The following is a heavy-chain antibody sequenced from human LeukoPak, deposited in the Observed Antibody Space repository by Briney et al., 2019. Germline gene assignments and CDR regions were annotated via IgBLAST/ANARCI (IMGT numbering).Heavy chain of an antibody. CDR3: ARRKGYSFDP. CDR2: IWYDGSNK. CDR1: GFTFRNHG. J-gene: IGHJ5*02. V-gene: IGHV3-33*01. Sequence: GGSQRLSCAASGFTFRNHGMHWVRQAPGKGLEWVAVIWYDGSNKYYADSVKGRFTISRDNSKNTLYLQMNSLRAEDTAVYYCARRKGYSFDPWGQGTLVTVSS.